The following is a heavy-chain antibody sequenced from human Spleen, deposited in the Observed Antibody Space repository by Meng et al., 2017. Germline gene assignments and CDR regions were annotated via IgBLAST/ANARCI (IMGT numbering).Heavy chain of an antibody. V-gene: IGHV5-51*01. CDR3: TRDFSPSSGSYGDY. D-gene: IGHD6-19*01. Sequence: KVSCKGSGYRFSSYWIGWVRQMPGKGLEWMGIIYPGDSDTRYSPSFQGQVTISADTSISTAYMELSGLRSDDTAVYYCTRDFSPSSGSYGDYWGQGTLVTVSS. J-gene: IGHJ4*02. CDR1: GYRFSSYW. CDR2: IYPGDSDT.